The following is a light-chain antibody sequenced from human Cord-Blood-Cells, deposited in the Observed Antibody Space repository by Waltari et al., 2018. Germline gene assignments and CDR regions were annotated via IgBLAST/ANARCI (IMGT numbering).Light chain of an antibody. CDR2: ASS. CDR1: QGISSY. J-gene: IGKJ1*01. Sequence: AIRMTQYPASFSASTGDRVTITCRASQGISSYLAWYQQKPGKAPKLLIYASSTLQSGVPSRFSGSGSGTAFTLTISCLQSEDFATYYCQQYYSYPRTFGQGTKVEIK. V-gene: IGKV1-8*01. CDR3: QQYYSYPRT.